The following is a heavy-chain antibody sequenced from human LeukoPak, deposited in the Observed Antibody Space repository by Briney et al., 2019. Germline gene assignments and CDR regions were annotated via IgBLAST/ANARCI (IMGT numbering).Heavy chain of an antibody. Sequence: SETLSLTCTVSGGSISSSPYYWGWICQPPGKGLEWIGSIYYSGTTHYNPSLESRVTISVDTSKNQFSLKLASVTAADTAVYYCARVGVSGPPLGAFDIWGQGTMVTVSS. CDR1: GGSISSSPYY. J-gene: IGHJ3*02. D-gene: IGHD3-16*01. CDR2: IYYSGTT. V-gene: IGHV4-39*07. CDR3: ARVGVSGPPLGAFDI.